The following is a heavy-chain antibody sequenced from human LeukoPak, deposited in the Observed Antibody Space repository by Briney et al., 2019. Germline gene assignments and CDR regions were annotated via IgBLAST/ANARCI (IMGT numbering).Heavy chain of an antibody. CDR2: IKSKTDGGTT. CDR3: TTDHQQLVRDY. Sequence: GGSLRLSCAASGFTFSSYTMTWVRQAPGKGLEWVGRIKSKTDGGTTDYAAPVKGRFTISRDDSKNTLYLQMNSLKTEDTAVYYCTTDHQQLVRDYWGQGTLVTVSS. J-gene: IGHJ4*02. D-gene: IGHD6-13*01. CDR1: GFTFSSYT. V-gene: IGHV3-15*01.